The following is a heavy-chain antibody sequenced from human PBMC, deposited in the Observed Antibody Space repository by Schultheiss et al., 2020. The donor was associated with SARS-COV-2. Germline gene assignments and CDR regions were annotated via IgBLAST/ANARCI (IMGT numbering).Heavy chain of an antibody. V-gene: IGHV3-74*01. CDR1: GFTFSTFA. CDR2: INSDGSST. Sequence: GESLKISCAASGFTFSTFAMHWVRQAPGKGLVWVSRINSDGSSTSYADSVKGRFTISRDNAKNTLYLQMNSLRAEDTAVYYCIRDLAGAHDLWGRGTLVTVSS. J-gene: IGHJ2*01. CDR3: IRDLAGAHDL.